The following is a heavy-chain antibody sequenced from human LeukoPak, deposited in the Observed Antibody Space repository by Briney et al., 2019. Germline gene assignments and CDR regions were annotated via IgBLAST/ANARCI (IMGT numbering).Heavy chain of an antibody. CDR2: INHSGST. D-gene: IGHD6-19*01. J-gene: IGHJ6*03. V-gene: IGHV4-34*01. CDR1: GGSFSGYY. CDR3: ARGFPGGYSSGWYYYYYYMDV. Sequence: PSETLSLTCAVYGGSFSGYYWSWIRQPPGKGLEWIGEINHSGSTYYNPSLKSRVTISVDTSKNQFSLKLSSVTAADTAVYYCARGFPGGYSSGWYYYYYYMDVWGKGTTVTVSS.